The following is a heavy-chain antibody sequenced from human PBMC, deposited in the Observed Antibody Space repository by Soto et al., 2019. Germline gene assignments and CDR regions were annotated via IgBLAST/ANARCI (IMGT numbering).Heavy chain of an antibody. Sequence: EVQLVESGGGLVKPGGSLRLSCAASGFTFSSYSMNWVRQAPGKGLEWVSSISSSSSYIYYADSVKGRFTISRDNAKNPLYLQMNSLRAEDTAVYYCARDYVLRFLEWPYGMDVWGQGTTVTVSS. V-gene: IGHV3-21*01. CDR2: ISSSSSYI. J-gene: IGHJ6*02. CDR3: ARDYVLRFLEWPYGMDV. CDR1: GFTFSSYS. D-gene: IGHD3-3*01.